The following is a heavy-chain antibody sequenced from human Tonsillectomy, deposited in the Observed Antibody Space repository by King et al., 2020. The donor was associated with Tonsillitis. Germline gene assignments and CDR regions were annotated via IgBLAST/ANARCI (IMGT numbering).Heavy chain of an antibody. CDR2: ISYDGSNK. J-gene: IGHJ4*02. D-gene: IGHD4-17*01. Sequence: VQLVESGGGVVQTGRSLRLSCAASGFTFSSYAVHWVRQAPGKGLEWVAVISYDGSNKYYADSVKGRFTISRDNSKNTLYLQMNSLRAEDTAVYSCTRNPYGDSYFDYWGQGTLVTVSS. CDR3: TRNPYGDSYFDY. CDR1: GFTFSSYA. V-gene: IGHV3-30*04.